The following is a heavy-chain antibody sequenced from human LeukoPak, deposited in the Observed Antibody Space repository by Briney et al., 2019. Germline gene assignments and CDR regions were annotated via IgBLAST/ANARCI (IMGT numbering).Heavy chain of an antibody. CDR2: VYYSGST. CDR3: ARASYSYDINGWVPFDY. D-gene: IGHD3-22*01. J-gene: IGHJ4*02. Sequence: SETLSLTCTVSGGSISSYYWSWIRQPPGKGLEWIGYVYYSGSTNYNPSLKSRVTISADTSKNQISLKLSSVTAADTAVYYCARASYSYDINGWVPFDYWGQGTLVTVSS. CDR1: GGSISSYY. V-gene: IGHV4-59*01.